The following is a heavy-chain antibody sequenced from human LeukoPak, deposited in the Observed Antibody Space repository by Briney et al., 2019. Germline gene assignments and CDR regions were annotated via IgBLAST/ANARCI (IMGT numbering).Heavy chain of an antibody. D-gene: IGHD3-16*02. CDR2: ISGSGGST. Sequence: GGSLRLSCAASGFTFSSYAMSWVRQAPGKGLEWVSAISGSGGSTYYADSVKGRFTISRDNSKNTLYLQMNSLRAEDTAVYYCAKDQSAGDVWGSYRYPAYWGQGTLVTVSS. J-gene: IGHJ4*02. CDR3: AKDQSAGDVWGSYRYPAY. CDR1: GFTFSSYA. V-gene: IGHV3-23*01.